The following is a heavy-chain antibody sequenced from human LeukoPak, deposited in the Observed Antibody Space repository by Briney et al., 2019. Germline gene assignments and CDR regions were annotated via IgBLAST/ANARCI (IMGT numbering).Heavy chain of an antibody. CDR1: GYTFTSYD. CDR2: MNPNSGNT. J-gene: IGHJ3*02. CDR3: ARARDGYNSYDAFDI. Sequence: GASVKVSCKASGYTFTSYDINWVRQATGQGLEWMGWMNPNSGNTGYAQKFQGRFTITRNTSISTAYMELSSLRSEDTAVYYCARARDGYNSYDAFDIWGQGTMVTVSS. D-gene: IGHD5-24*01. V-gene: IGHV1-8*03.